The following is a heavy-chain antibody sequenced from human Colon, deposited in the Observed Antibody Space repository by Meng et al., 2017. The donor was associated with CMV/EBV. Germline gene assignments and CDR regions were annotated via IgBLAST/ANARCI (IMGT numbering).Heavy chain of an antibody. V-gene: IGHV3-20*04. CDR3: ARELLYYDSSGCFDY. CDR1: GFTFDDYG. J-gene: IGHJ4*02. D-gene: IGHD3-22*01. Sequence: GESLKISCAASGFTFDDYGMSWVRQAPGKGLEWVSGINWNGGSTGYADSVKGRFTISRDNVKNSLYLQMNSLRAEDTALYYCARELLYYDSSGCFDYWGQGTLVTVSS. CDR2: INWNGGST.